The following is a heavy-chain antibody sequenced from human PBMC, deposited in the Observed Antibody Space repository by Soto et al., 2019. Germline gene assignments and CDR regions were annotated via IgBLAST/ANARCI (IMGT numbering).Heavy chain of an antibody. V-gene: IGHV3-7*05. CDR3: ARVKYFDRNFDY. Sequence: EVQVVDSGGGLVQPGGSLRLSCAASGFIFTNYWMTWVRQAPGKGLEWVAIIKYDGNEKYYVDPVKGRFTISRDNAKNSVYLQMNSLRAVDTAVYYCARVKYFDRNFDYWGQGTLVTVSS. J-gene: IGHJ4*02. CDR2: IKYDGNEK. CDR1: GFIFTNYW. D-gene: IGHD3-9*01.